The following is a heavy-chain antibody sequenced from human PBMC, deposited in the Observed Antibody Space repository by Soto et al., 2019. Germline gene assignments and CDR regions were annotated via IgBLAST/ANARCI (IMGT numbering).Heavy chain of an antibody. J-gene: IGHJ4*02. CDR3: ARGGATIFGVIDF. D-gene: IGHD3-3*02. V-gene: IGHV1-46*01. CDR2: FLASGGNT. Sequence: ASVKVSCKASGYSFFSYYIHWVRQAPGQGLEWMGRFLASGGNTDYAQRFRGRVSMTRDTSSTNTVSLELTSLTSDDTAVYYCARGGATIFGVIDFWGQGTRVTVSS. CDR1: GYSFFSYY.